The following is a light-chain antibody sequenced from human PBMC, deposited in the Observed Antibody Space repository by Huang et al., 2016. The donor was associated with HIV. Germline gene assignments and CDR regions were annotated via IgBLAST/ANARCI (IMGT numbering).Light chain of an antibody. CDR2: GAS. CDR3: QQYERPPDT. CDR1: QSVGIY. V-gene: IGKV3-20*01. Sequence: EIVLTQSPGTLSLSPGERATLCCRASQSVGIYLAWYQQKPGQAPRLLIYGASTRVTGIPDRFSGGGSGTDFTLSISRLEPEDFAVYYCQQYERPPDTFGPGTKVNIK. J-gene: IGKJ3*01.